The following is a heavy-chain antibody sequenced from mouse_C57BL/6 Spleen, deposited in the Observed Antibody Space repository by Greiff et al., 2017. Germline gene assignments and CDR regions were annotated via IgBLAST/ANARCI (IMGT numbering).Heavy chain of an antibody. D-gene: IGHD1-1*01. CDR1: GYTFTSYW. Sequence: QVQLQQPGAELVMPGASVKLSCKASGYTFTSYWMHWVKQRPGQGLEWIGEIDPSDSYTNYNQKFQGKSTLTVDKSSSTAYMQLSSLTSEDSAVYYCARADYGSSSYWYFDVWGTGTTVTVSS. CDR3: ARADYGSSSYWYFDV. CDR2: IDPSDSYT. V-gene: IGHV1-69*01. J-gene: IGHJ1*03.